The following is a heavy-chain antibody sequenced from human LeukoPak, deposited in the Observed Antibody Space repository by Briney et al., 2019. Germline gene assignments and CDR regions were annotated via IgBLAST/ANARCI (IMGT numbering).Heavy chain of an antibody. J-gene: IGHJ6*03. CDR3: ARCGTTVTTWDYYYYMDV. D-gene: IGHD4-11*01. Sequence: SDTLSLTCAVYGGSFSGYYWSWIRQPPGKGLEWIGEINHSGSTNYNPSLKSRVTISVDTSKNQFSLKLSSVTAADTAVYYCARCGTTVTTWDYYYYMDVWGKGTTVTVSS. CDR2: INHSGST. CDR1: GGSFSGYY. V-gene: IGHV4-34*01.